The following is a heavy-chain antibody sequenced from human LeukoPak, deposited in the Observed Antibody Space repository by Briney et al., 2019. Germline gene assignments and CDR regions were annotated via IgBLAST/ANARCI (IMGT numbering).Heavy chain of an antibody. CDR2: ISGSGGST. V-gene: IGHV3-23*01. CDR3: AKGYDFWSGYGLYYYYYGMDV. CDR1: GFTFSSYA. Sequence: GGSLRLSCAASGFTFSSYAMSWVRQAPGKGLEWVSAISGSGGSTYYADSVKGRLTISRDNSKNTLYLQMNSLRAEDTAVYYCAKGYDFWSGYGLYYYYYGMDVWGQGTTVTVSS. J-gene: IGHJ6*02. D-gene: IGHD3-3*01.